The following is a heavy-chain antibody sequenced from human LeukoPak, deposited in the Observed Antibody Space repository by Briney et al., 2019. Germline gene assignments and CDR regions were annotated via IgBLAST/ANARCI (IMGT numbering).Heavy chain of an antibody. CDR3: ARGPEMVYITHAASDF. V-gene: IGHV4-38-2*02. CDR1: GYSISTGNY. Sequence: PSETLSLTCSVSGYSISTGNYWGWIRQPPGKGLEWIGSIYHTGTTSYNPSLKSRVTISVDTSKNQFSLKLRSVTAADTAVFFCARGPEMVYITHAASDFWGQGTRVTVSS. J-gene: IGHJ3*01. D-gene: IGHD2-8*01. CDR2: IYHTGTT.